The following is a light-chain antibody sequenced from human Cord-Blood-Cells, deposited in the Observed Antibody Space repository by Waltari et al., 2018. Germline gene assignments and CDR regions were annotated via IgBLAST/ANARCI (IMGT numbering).Light chain of an antibody. V-gene: IGLV3-1*01. CDR2: QAS. CDR3: QAWDSSTVV. J-gene: IGLJ2*01. CDR1: KLGDKY. Sequence: SYELTQPPSVSVSPGQTASITCPGDKLGDKYACWYQQNPGQSPVLVIYQASKRPSGIPERFSGSNSGNTATLTISGTQAMDEADYYCQAWDSSTVVFGGGTKLTVL.